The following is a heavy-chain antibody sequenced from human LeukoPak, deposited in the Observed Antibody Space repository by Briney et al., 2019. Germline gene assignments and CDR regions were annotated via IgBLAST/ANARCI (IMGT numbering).Heavy chain of an antibody. J-gene: IGHJ4*02. CDR1: GNSISHYC. D-gene: IGHD3-16*02. CDR2: IYYSGST. Sequence: PSETLSHTCTVSGNSISHYCWSWIRQPPGKGLEWIGYIYYSGSTNYNPSLKSRVTISVDTSKDQFSLKLSSVTTADTAVYSCAREDRLSHHTVFDSWGQGTLVTVSS. CDR3: AREDRLSHHTVFDS. V-gene: IGHV4-59*01.